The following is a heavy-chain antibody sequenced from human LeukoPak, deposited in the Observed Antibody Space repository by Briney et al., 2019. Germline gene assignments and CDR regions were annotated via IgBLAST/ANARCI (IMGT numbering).Heavy chain of an antibody. Sequence: GDSVKVSCKASGYTFTGYYMHWVRQAPGRGLEWMGWINPNSGGTNYAQKFQGRVTMTRDTSISTAYMELSRLRSDDTAVYYCAREDRSWIQLWLEGFDPWGQGTLVTVSS. CDR1: GYTFTGYY. D-gene: IGHD5-18*01. V-gene: IGHV1-2*02. CDR2: INPNSGGT. J-gene: IGHJ5*02. CDR3: AREDRSWIQLWLEGFDP.